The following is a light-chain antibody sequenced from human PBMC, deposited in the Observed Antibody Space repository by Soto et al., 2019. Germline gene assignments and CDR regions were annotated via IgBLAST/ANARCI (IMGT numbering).Light chain of an antibody. J-gene: IGKJ2*01. CDR3: QQYDSSPLYT. V-gene: IGKV3-20*01. CDR2: GAS. CDR1: QSVRGNY. Sequence: DIVSTQSPGTLSLSPGERATLSCRASQSVRGNYLAWYQQKPGQAPRLLIYGASSRATGIPDRFSGSGSGTDFTLTISRLEPEDFAVYYCQQYDSSPLYTFGQGTKLEIK.